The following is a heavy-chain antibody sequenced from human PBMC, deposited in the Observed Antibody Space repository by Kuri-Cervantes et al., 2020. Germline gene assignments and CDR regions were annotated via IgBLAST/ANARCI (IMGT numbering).Heavy chain of an antibody. CDR1: GFTFGDYA. J-gene: IGHJ4*02. Sequence: GESLKISCTASGFTFGDYAMSWFRQAPGKGLEWVGFIRSKTDGGTTDYAAPVKGRFIISRDDSKNTLYLQMNSLKTEDTAVYYCTTEIMYYYGSGTDYWGQGTLVTVSS. CDR2: IRSKTDGGTT. V-gene: IGHV3-49*03. CDR3: TTEIMYYYGSGTDY. D-gene: IGHD3-10*01.